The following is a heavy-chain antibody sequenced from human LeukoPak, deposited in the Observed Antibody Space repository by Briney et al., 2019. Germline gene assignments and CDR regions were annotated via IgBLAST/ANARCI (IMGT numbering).Heavy chain of an antibody. Sequence: ASVKVSCKASGYTFTTYLIHWVRQAPGQGLEWMGELHPVTGGTNYAQKFQGRVTMTRDASTSTVYLELSSLTSEDTAVYFCARDPANGRPDAYDIWGQGTRVTVSS. V-gene: IGHV1-46*01. CDR1: GYTFTTYL. CDR3: ARDPANGRPDAYDI. J-gene: IGHJ3*02. CDR2: LHPVTGGT. D-gene: IGHD1-26*01.